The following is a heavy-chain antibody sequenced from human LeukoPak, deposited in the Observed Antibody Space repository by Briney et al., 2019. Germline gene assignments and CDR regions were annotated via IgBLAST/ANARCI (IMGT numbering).Heavy chain of an antibody. J-gene: IGHJ4*02. Sequence: EASVTVSCKASGYTFTGYYMHWVRQAPGQGLEWMGWINPNSGVTNYEQKFQGRVTMTRDTSISTAYMELTRLRSDDTALYYCARASYSTGYGDYWGQGTLVTVSS. CDR1: GYTFTGYY. CDR2: INPNSGVT. D-gene: IGHD5-18*01. V-gene: IGHV1-2*02. CDR3: ARASYSTGYGDY.